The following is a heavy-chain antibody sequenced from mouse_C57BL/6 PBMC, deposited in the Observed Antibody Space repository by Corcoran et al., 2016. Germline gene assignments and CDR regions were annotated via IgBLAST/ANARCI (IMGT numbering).Heavy chain of an antibody. CDR2: INPNNVGT. CDR3: LYDYRAGFAY. V-gene: IGHV1-26*01. Sequence: VQLPHSVPELLKPGASVQLSCKASGSTFTDYYLNWVKQSHGKSLEWIGDINPNNVGTSSNQKFKGKATLTVDKASSTAYMELRSLTSEDAAVDYCLYDYRAGFAYWGKGTRVTVSA. J-gene: IGHJ3*01. CDR1: GSTFTDYY. D-gene: IGHD2-4*01.